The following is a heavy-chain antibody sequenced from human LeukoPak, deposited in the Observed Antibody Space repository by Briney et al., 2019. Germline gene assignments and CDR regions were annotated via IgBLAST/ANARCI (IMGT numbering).Heavy chain of an antibody. D-gene: IGHD3-22*01. J-gene: IGHJ4*02. V-gene: IGHV3-23*01. CDR1: GFTFSSYA. CDR2: ISGSGGST. Sequence: GGSLRLSCAASGFTFSSYAMSWVRQAPGKELEWVSAISGSGGSTYYADSVKGRFTISRDKAKNSLYLQMNSLRADDTAVYYCARGGGYYDSSGDRKDLSLLDYWGQGTLVTVSS. CDR3: ARGGGYYDSSGDRKDLSLLDY.